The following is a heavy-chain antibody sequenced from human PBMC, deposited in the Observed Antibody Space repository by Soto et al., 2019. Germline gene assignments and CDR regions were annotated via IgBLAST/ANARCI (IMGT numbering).Heavy chain of an antibody. CDR3: ARDQFGDYVDH. V-gene: IGHV4-59*01. CDR2: IYYSGRT. Sequence: QVQLQESGPGLVKPSETLSLTCTVSGGSISSYYWSWIRQPPGKGLDLIGYIYYSGRTNYNPSLTRRVTISVSTSKNQFSLKLSSVTAADTAVHYCARDQFGDYVDHWGQGTLVTVSP. J-gene: IGHJ4*02. D-gene: IGHD3-16*01. CDR1: GGSISSYY.